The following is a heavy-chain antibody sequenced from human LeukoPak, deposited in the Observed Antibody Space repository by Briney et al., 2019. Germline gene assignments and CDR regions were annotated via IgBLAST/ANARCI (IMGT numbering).Heavy chain of an antibody. V-gene: IGHV3-53*01. CDR1: GFTVSSSY. Sequence: GGSLRLSCAASGFTVSSSYISWVRQAPGKGLEWVSAIYSGGTTYYADSVRGRFTISRDNAKNSLYLQMNSLRAEDTAVYYCARGAYYYEDWGQGTLVTVSS. CDR2: IYSGGTT. CDR3: ARGAYYYED. J-gene: IGHJ4*02.